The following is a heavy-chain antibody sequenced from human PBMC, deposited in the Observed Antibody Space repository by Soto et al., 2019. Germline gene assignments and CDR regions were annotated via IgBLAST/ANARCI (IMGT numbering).Heavy chain of an antibody. CDR3: AASLWELVITYYHYVMDF. V-gene: IGHV1-2*04. CDR1: GYTFTGYY. J-gene: IGHJ6*01. CDR2: INPNSGGT. D-gene: IGHD1-26*01. Sequence: DSVKGSCKASGYTFTGYYMHWVRQAPGQGLEWMGWINPNSGGTNYAQKFQGWVTMTRDTSISTAYMELSRLRSDDTAVYYCAASLWELVITYYHYVMDFMGPGTTVIVSS.